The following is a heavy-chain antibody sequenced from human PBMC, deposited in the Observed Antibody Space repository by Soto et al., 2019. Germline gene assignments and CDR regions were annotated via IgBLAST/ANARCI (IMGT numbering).Heavy chain of an antibody. CDR1: GFTFDDYA. V-gene: IGHV3-9*01. Sequence: ASGFTFDDYALHWVRQAPGKGLEWVSGISWNSGNIGYADSVKGRFTISRDNAKNSLYLQMNSLRAEDTALYYCAKDTLRYCSSTSCYLPAHWGQGTLVTVSS. D-gene: IGHD2-2*01. CDR3: AKDTLRYCSSTSCYLPAH. CDR2: ISWNSGNI. J-gene: IGHJ4*02.